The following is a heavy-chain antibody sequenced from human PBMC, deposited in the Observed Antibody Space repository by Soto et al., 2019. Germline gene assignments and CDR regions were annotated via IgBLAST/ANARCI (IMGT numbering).Heavy chain of an antibody. CDR1: GGSISSYY. D-gene: IGHD1-26*01. CDR3: AGPKIGSYYY. Sequence: QVQLQESGPGLVKPSETLSLTCTVSGGSISSYYWSWIRQPPGKGLEWIGYIYYSGSTNYNPSLTSRVTIAVDTSKNQFSLKLSSVTAADTAVYYCAGPKIGSYYYWGQGTLVTVSS. J-gene: IGHJ4*02. V-gene: IGHV4-59*01. CDR2: IYYSGST.